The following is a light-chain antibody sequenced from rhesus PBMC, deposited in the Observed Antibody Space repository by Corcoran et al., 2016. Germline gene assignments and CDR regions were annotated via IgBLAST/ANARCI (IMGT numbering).Light chain of an antibody. CDR1: QSLLHSNGNTY. V-gene: IGKV2S3*01. CDR2: KVT. J-gene: IGKJ1*01. Sequence: DIVMTQTPLSLPVTPGEPAYISCRSSQSLLHSNGNTYLHCYPQKTGQSPRLLIYKVTIRESGVPDRCRCSGSGTDFTLKISRVEPEDVGVYYCMQSTKDPRTFGQGTKVEIK. CDR3: MQSTKDPRT.